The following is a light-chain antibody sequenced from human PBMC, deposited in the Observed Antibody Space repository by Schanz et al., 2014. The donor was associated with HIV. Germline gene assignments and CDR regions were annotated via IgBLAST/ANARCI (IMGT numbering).Light chain of an antibody. CDR1: QSVNSNY. J-gene: IGKJ5*01. CDR3: QHYSTSPIT. Sequence: EIVMTQSPATLSVSPGERATLSCRASQSVNSNYLAWYQQKPGQAPRLLIYGASSRATGIPDRFSGSGSGTVFTLTISRLEPEDFAVFYCQHYSTSPITFGQGTRLEIK. CDR2: GAS. V-gene: IGKV3-20*01.